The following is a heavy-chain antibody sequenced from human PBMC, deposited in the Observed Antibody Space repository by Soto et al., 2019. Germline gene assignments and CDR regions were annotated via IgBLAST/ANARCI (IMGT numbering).Heavy chain of an antibody. V-gene: IGHV1-69*01. CDR1: VGTFSSYA. CDR3: ARSQGSSTSLEIYYYYYDGMDV. CDR2: IIPISDTT. D-gene: IGHD2-2*01. J-gene: IGHJ6*02. Sequence: QVQLVQSGAEVKKPGSSVKVSCKASVGTFSSYAISWVRQAPGQGLEWMGGIIPISDTTNYAQKFQGRVTITADESTSTAYMELSSLRSEDTAVYYCARSQGSSTSLEIYYYYYDGMDVWGQGTTVTVSS.